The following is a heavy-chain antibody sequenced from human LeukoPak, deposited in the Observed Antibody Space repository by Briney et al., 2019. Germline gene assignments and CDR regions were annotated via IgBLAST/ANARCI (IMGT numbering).Heavy chain of an antibody. CDR3: ARLAAMITSWFDP. CDR2: IMPLYGTA. J-gene: IGHJ5*02. CDR1: GGTFTKYA. D-gene: IGHD5-18*01. V-gene: IGHV1-69*06. Sequence: SVKVSCKASGGTFTKYAISWVRQAPGQGLEWMGGIMPLYGTANYAQKFQGSLTITSDKSSSIAYMESSSLRAECTAGYYCARLAAMITSWFDPWGQGTLVTVSS.